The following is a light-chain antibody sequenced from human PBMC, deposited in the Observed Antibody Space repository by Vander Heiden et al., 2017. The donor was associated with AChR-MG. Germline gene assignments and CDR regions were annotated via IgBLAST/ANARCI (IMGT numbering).Light chain of an antibody. CDR3: AAWDDSLSGWV. CDR2: RNN. J-gene: IGLJ1*01. Sequence: QSVLTQPPSASGPPGQRVPISCSGSSSNIGSNYVYWYQQLPGTAPKLLIYRNNQRPSGVPDRFSGSKSGTSASLAISGLRSEDEADYYCAAWDDSLSGWVFGTGTKVTVL. V-gene: IGLV1-47*01. CDR1: SSNIGSNY.